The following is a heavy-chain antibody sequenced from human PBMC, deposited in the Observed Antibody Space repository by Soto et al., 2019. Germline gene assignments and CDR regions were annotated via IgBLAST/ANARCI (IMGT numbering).Heavy chain of an antibody. CDR2: INHSGST. D-gene: IGHD3-3*01. CDR3: ARGSYDFWSGYFKGVLNWFDP. J-gene: IGHJ5*02. CDR1: GGSFSGYY. Sequence: SETLSLTCAVYGGSFSGYYWSWIRQPPGKGLEWIGEINHSGSTNYNPSLRSRVTISVDTSKNQFSLKLSSVTAADTAVYYCARGSYDFWSGYFKGVLNWFDPWGQGTLVTVSS. V-gene: IGHV4-34*01.